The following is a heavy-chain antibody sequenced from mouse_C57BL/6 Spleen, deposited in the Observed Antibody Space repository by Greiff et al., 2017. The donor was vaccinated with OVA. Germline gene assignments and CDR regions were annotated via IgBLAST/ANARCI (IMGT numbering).Heavy chain of an antibody. J-gene: IGHJ2*01. Sequence: EVKLMESGPGLVKPSQSLSLTCSVTGYSITSGYYWNWIRQFPGNKLEWMGYISYDGSNNYNPSLKNRIPITRDPSKNQFFLKLNSVTTEDTATYYCAREAFDYWGQGTTRTVSS. CDR3: AREAFDY. CDR2: ISYDGSN. CDR1: GYSITSGYY. V-gene: IGHV3-6*01.